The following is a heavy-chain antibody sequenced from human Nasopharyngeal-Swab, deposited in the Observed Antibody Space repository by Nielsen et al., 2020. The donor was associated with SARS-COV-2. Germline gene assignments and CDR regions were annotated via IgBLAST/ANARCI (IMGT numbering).Heavy chain of an antibody. D-gene: IGHD5-18*01. CDR2: IRSKAYGGTT. CDR1: GFTFGDYA. Sequence: GESLKISCTASGFTFGDYAMSRVRQAPGKGLEWVGFIRSKAYGGTTEYAASVKGRFTISRDDSKSIAYLQMNSLKTEDTAVYYCTRVGEDTAMVDFDYWGQGTLVTVSS. CDR3: TRVGEDTAMVDFDY. J-gene: IGHJ4*02. V-gene: IGHV3-49*04.